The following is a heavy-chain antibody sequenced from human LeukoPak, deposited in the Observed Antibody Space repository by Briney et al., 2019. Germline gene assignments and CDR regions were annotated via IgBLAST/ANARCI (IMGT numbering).Heavy chain of an antibody. V-gene: IGHV4-39*01. CDR3: ARTLTTGYYHYGMDV. CDR2: ISYSGST. Sequence: SETLSLTCTVSGGSISSSSYYWGWIRQPPGKGLEWIGTISYSGSTYYNPSLKSRVTISVDTSKNQFSLKLSPVTAAGTAVYYCARTLTTGYYHYGMDVWGQGTTVTVSS. D-gene: IGHD1-14*01. J-gene: IGHJ6*02. CDR1: GGSISSSSYY.